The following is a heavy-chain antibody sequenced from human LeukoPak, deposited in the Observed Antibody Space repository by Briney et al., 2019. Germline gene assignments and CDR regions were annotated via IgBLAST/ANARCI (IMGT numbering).Heavy chain of an antibody. CDR2: ISGSGGTT. CDR3: AKDQGIQLWLKYFQH. Sequence: GGSLRLSCAASGFTFNNYAMTWVRQAPGKGLEWVSAISGSGGTTLYADSVKGRFTIYRDNSKSTLYLQMNSLRAEDTAVYYCAKDQGIQLWLKYFQHWGQGTLVTVSS. CDR1: GFTFNNYA. J-gene: IGHJ1*01. D-gene: IGHD5-18*01. V-gene: IGHV3-23*01.